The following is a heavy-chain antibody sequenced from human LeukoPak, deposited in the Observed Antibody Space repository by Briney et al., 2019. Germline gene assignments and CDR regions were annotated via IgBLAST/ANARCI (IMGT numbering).Heavy chain of an antibody. CDR2: IYSGGST. CDR3: ARDTQWAFDY. J-gene: IGHJ4*02. V-gene: IGHV3-53*01. CDR1: GFTVSSNY. Sequence: GGSLRLSCAASGFTVSSNYMSWVRQAPGKGLKWVSVIYSGGSTYYADSVKGRFTISRDNAKNSLYLQMDSLRVEDTAVYYCARDTQWAFDYWGQGILVTVSS. D-gene: IGHD1-26*01.